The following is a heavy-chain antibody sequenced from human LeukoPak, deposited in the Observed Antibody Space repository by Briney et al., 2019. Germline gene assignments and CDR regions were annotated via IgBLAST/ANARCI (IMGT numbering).Heavy chain of an antibody. V-gene: IGHV3-7*04. CDR2: IKHDGSET. CDR3: ARAHQPKWNYVGYTNF. J-gene: IGHJ4*02. D-gene: IGHD1-7*01. Sequence: TGGSLRLSCTASGFTFSDYWMSWVRQAPGKGPEWVASIKHDGSETHYVGSVEGRFTISRDNAKNSLYLEMNNLRTEDTAVYYCARAHQPKWNYVGYTNFWGQGTLVTVSS. CDR1: GFTFSDYW.